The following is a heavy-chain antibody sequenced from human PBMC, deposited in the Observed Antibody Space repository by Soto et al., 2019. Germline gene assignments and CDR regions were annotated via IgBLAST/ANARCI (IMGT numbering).Heavy chain of an antibody. D-gene: IGHD3-22*01. Sequence: SETLSLTCAVYGGSFSGYYWSWIRQPPGKGLEWIGEINHSGSTNYNPSLKSRVTISVDTSKNQFSLKLSSVTAADTAVYYCARGLRYYDSTINSYFDYWGQGTLVTVLL. CDR2: INHSGST. J-gene: IGHJ4*02. V-gene: IGHV4-34*01. CDR1: GGSFSGYY. CDR3: ARGLRYYDSTINSYFDY.